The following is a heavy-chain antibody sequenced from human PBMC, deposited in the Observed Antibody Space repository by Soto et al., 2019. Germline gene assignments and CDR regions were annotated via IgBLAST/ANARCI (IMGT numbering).Heavy chain of an antibody. CDR3: AHSPFYGHSGYPDY. CDR2: IYWNDDK. CDR1: GFSLSTTGVG. V-gene: IGHV2-5*01. D-gene: IGHD3-22*01. Sequence: QITLKESGPALVRPTQTLTLTCTCSGFSLSTTGVGVGWIRQPPGKALEWLALIYWNDDKRYSPSLKSRLTTPKDTPNNEVVLTMTILDPVNTPTYSCAHSPFYGHSGYPDYWGQGPLVTVSS. J-gene: IGHJ4*02.